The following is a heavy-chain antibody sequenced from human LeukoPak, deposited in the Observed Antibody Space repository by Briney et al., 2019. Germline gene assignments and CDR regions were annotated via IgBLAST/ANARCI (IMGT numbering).Heavy chain of an antibody. Sequence: SGTLSLTCAVSGGSISSSNWWSWARRSSGKGLEWIGEIYHSGSTNYNPSLKTRVTLPVDKSKNHFSLKLSSVTAADSAVYLCARVNTAKNFGNWGQGTLVTVSS. CDR3: ARVNTAKNFGN. CDR1: GGSISSSNW. V-gene: IGHV4-4*02. J-gene: IGHJ4*02. D-gene: IGHD5-18*01. CDR2: IYHSGST.